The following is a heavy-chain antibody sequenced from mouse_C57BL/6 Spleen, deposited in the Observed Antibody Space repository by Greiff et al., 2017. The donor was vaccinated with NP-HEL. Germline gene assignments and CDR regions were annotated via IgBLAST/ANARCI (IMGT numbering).Heavy chain of an antibody. J-gene: IGHJ2*01. V-gene: IGHV5-4*03. D-gene: IGHD1-1*01. CDR1: GFTFSSYA. CDR2: ISDGGSYT. Sequence: EVMLVESGGGLVKPGGSLKLSCAASGFTFSSYAMSWVRQTPEKRLEWVATISDGGSYTYYPDNVKGRFTISRDNAKNNLYLQMSHLKSEDTAMYYCARGGGITTVVATDYFDYWGQGTTLTVSS. CDR3: ARGGGITTVVATDYFDY.